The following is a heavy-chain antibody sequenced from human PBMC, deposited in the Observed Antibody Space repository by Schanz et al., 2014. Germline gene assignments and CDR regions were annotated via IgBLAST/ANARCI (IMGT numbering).Heavy chain of an antibody. CDR2: VRNKNNRYTT. J-gene: IGHJ4*02. CDR3: ARRASGSRSGCPFDS. Sequence: EVRLVESGGGLVQPGGSLRLSCEASGFDFNSYSMNWVRQVPGKGLEWVGRVRNKNNRYTTEYAASVKGRFTISRDDAKNALYVQMNSLKAEDTAMYYCARRASGSRSGCPFDSWGQGTLVTVSS. V-gene: IGHV3-72*01. CDR1: GFDFNSYS. D-gene: IGHD2-2*01.